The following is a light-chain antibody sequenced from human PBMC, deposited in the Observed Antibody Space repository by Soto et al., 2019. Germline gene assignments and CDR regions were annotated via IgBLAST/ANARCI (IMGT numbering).Light chain of an antibody. Sequence: QSALTQPASVSGSPGQSTTISCTGTSSDVGGYNYVSWYQQHPSKAPKLMIYEVTNRPSGVSDRFSGSKSGNTASLTISGLQAEDEADYYCNSYTTSSPYVVFGGGTKVTVL. CDR1: SSDVGGYNY. V-gene: IGLV2-14*01. CDR3: NSYTTSSPYVV. CDR2: EVT. J-gene: IGLJ2*01.